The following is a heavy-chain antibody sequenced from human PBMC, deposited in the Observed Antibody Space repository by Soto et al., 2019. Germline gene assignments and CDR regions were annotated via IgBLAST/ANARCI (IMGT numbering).Heavy chain of an antibody. D-gene: IGHD2-21*01. J-gene: IGHJ5*02. V-gene: IGHV3-9*01. CDR1: GFTFDDYA. Sequence: GGSLRLSCAASGFTFDDYAMHWVRQAPGKGLEWVSGISWNSGSIGYADSVKGRFTISRDNAKNSLYLQMNSLRAEDTAVYYCSRGGGGGLFDLWGQGTLVTVSS. CDR3: SRGGGGGLFDL. CDR2: ISWNSGSI.